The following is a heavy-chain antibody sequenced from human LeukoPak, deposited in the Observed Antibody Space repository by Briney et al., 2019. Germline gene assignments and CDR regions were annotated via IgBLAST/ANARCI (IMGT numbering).Heavy chain of an antibody. V-gene: IGHV3-11*06. Sequence: GGSLRLSCAASGLTFSDYYTSWIRHAPGKGLEWVSYFSSSSSYTNYTDSVKGRFSISRDSDRISRYLQMNSLGAEDTAVYYCARVCHHATTVVLDYWGQGTLVTVSS. CDR3: ARVCHHATTVVLDY. CDR2: FSSSSSYT. CDR1: GLTFSDYY. J-gene: IGHJ4*02. D-gene: IGHD4-23*01.